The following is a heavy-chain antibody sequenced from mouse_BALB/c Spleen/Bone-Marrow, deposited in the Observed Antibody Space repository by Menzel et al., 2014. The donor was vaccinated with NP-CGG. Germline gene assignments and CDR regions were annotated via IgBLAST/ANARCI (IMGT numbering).Heavy chain of an antibody. V-gene: IGHV1-83*01. CDR3: AREGTGTGWYFDV. J-gene: IGHJ1*01. CDR1: GYTFTDFV. Sequence: VQLQQSGPELVKPGTSVKMSCKASGYTFTDFVMSWVKQKTGQGLECIGEIYPGDDGSYYNERFKVKATLTADKSSNTAYMQLSSLTSEDSAVYFCAREGTGTGWYFDVWGAGTTVTVSS. D-gene: IGHD3-3*01. CDR2: IYPGDDGS.